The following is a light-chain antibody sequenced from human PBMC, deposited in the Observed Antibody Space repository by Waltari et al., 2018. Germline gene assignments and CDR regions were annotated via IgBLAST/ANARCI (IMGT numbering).Light chain of an antibody. CDR2: QDK. CDR1: KLGDQY. Sequence: SELTQPPSVSVSPGQTASITCSGDKLGDQYVSWFQQRPGQSPTLVIYQDKERPSGIPERCSGSNSGTNATLTISGTQALDEADYYCQAWDSGPAVFGTGTKVTVL. CDR3: QAWDSGPAV. V-gene: IGLV3-1*01. J-gene: IGLJ1*01.